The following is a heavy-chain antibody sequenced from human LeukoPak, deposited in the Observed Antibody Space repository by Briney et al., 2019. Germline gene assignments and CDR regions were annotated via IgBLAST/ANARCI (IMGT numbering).Heavy chain of an antibody. CDR1: RYTLTELS. CDR2: FDPEDGET. D-gene: IGHD3-22*01. CDR3: ATSRYDSSGYYGAFDI. V-gene: IGHV1-24*01. Sequence: ASVKVSCKVSRYTLTELSMHWVRQAPGKGLEWMGGFDPEDGETIYARKFQGRVTMTEDTSTDTAYMELSSLRSEDTAVYYCATSRYDSSGYYGAFDIWGQGTMVTVSS. J-gene: IGHJ3*02.